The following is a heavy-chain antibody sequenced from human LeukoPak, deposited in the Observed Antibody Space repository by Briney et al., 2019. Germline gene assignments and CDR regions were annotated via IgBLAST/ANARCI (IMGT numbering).Heavy chain of an antibody. CDR3: ARGRGYCSSTSCSPRPRNFDY. CDR2: LDHSGST. CDR1: GRSFSGYA. V-gene: IGHV4-34*01. Sequence: PSETLSLTCAVYGRSFSGYAWTWIRQPPGKGLEWIGELDHSGSTNYNPSLKSRVTISVDTSKNHFSLNLSSVTAADTAVYYCARGRGYCSSTSCSPRPRNFDYWGQGTLVTVSS. D-gene: IGHD2-2*01. J-gene: IGHJ4*02.